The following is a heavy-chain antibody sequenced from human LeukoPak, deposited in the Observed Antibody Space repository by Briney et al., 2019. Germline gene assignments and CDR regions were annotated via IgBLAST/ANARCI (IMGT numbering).Heavy chain of an antibody. Sequence: GGSLRLSCAASGFTFSSYGMHWVRQAPGKGLGWVAVISYDGSNKYYADSVKGRFTISRDNSKNTLYLQMNSLRAEDTAVYYCAKDDSGSYSFDYWGQGTLVTVSS. D-gene: IGHD1-26*01. CDR3: AKDDSGSYSFDY. J-gene: IGHJ4*02. CDR2: ISYDGSNK. CDR1: GFTFSSYG. V-gene: IGHV3-30*18.